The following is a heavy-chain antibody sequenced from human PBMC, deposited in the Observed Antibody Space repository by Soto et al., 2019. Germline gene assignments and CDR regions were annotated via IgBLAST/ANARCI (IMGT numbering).Heavy chain of an antibody. CDR1: GFSFTNFA. J-gene: IGHJ4*02. CDR3: AKDDFTDRGDDYFDY. D-gene: IGHD2-21*02. Sequence: GSLRLSCAASGFSFTNFAMSWVRESPGKGLEWVAGIGASGDITWYADSVKGRLSISRDNSKNTLYLQLNSLRFEDTAVYYCAKDDFTDRGDDYFDYWGPGTLVTVSS. CDR2: IGASGDIT. V-gene: IGHV3-23*01.